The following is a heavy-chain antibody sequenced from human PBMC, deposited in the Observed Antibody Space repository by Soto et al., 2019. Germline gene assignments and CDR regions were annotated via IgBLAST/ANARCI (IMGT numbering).Heavy chain of an antibody. CDR2: VSYSGST. V-gene: IGHV4-59*08. CDR3: ERHGSDSGWFFFDP. D-gene: IGHD6-19*01. CDR1: GAAIGGYY. Sequence: PSETLSLTCSLSGAAIGGYYWSWIRQPPGKALEWIGYVSYSGSTDYHPSLKSRVSISIDTSKNQFSLKMISVTAADTAVYYCERHGSDSGWFFFDPWGQGALVTVSS. J-gene: IGHJ5*02.